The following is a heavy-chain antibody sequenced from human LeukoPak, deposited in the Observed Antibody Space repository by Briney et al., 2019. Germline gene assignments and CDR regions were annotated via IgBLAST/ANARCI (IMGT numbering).Heavy chain of an antibody. D-gene: IGHD3-22*01. V-gene: IGHV1-2*02. CDR3: ARPIRSSGYQVLLFDY. CDR2: INPNSGGT. CDR1: GYTFTSYG. J-gene: IGHJ4*02. Sequence: GASVKVSCKASGYTFTSYGISWVRQAPGQGLEWMGWINPNSGGTNHAQKFQGRVTMTRDTSISTAYMELSRLRSDDTAVYYCARPIRSSGYQVLLFDYWGQGTLVTVSS.